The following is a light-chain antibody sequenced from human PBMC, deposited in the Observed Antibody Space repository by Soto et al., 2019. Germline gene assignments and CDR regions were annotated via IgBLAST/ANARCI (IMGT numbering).Light chain of an antibody. Sequence: DFQMTQSPSTLSASVGDRVTITCRASQNIRSRLAWFQQKPGKAPKLLIYDASSLESGGPQRFSGSGSGTEFTLTISRLQTDDFSTYYCQQYHSYWTFGQGTKVE. CDR1: QNIRSR. CDR2: DAS. J-gene: IGKJ1*01. CDR3: QQYHSYWT. V-gene: IGKV1-5*01.